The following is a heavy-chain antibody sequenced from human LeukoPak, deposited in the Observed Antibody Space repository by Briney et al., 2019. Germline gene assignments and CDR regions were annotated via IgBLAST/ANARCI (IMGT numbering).Heavy chain of an antibody. CDR1: GFTFSDYC. V-gene: IGHV3-11*01. CDR2: TSRSGGTI. J-gene: IGHJ4*02. Sequence: GGSLRLSCAASGFTFSDYCMNWIRQAPGKGLEWVSYTSRSGGTIYYADSVKGRFTISRDNAKNSLYLQMNSLRAEDTAVYYCARWSNYSTNYFDYWGQGTLVTVSS. CDR3: ARWSNYSTNYFDY. D-gene: IGHD4-11*01.